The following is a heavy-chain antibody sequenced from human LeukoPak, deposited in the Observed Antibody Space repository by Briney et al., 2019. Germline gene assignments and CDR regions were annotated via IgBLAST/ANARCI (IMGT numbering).Heavy chain of an antibody. J-gene: IGHJ4*02. CDR1: GVTFSSHA. Sequence: GGSLRLSCSASGVTFSSHAMHWVRQAPGKGLEYVSGISDSGGSTFYADSVKGRFTISRDNSKNTLYLQMSSLRGEDTAVYYCYISGWTEDIDNWGQGTLVTVSS. V-gene: IGHV3-64D*06. D-gene: IGHD6-19*01. CDR2: ISDSGGST. CDR3: YISGWTEDIDN.